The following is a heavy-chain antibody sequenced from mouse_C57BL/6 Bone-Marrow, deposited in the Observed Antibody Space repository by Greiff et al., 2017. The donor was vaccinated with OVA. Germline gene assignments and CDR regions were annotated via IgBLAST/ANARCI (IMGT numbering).Heavy chain of an antibody. CDR3: AREGITTPYYFDY. CDR1: GYTFTDYY. CDR2: INPNNGGT. Sequence: VQLQQSGPELVKPGASVKISCKASGYTFTDYYMNWVKQSHGKSLEWIGDINPNNGGTSYNQKFKGKATLTVDKSSSTAYMELRSLTSEDSAVYYCAREGITTPYYFDYWGQGTTLTVSS. V-gene: IGHV1-26*01. J-gene: IGHJ2*01. D-gene: IGHD1-1*01.